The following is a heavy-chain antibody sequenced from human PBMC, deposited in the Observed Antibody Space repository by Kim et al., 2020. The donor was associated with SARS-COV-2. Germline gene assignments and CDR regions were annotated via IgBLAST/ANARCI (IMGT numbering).Heavy chain of an antibody. CDR2: INRGGIT. V-gene: IGHV4-34*01. J-gene: IGHJ4*02. CDR3: ARGLGSGSYYGF. D-gene: IGHD3-10*01. Sequence: SETLSLTCAVYGGSFNGYYWSWIRQPPGKGLEWIGEINRGGITSYNPSLKSRVTISVDTSKNQFSLNLISVTAADTAVYYCARGLGSGSYYGFWGQGTLV. CDR1: GGSFNGYY.